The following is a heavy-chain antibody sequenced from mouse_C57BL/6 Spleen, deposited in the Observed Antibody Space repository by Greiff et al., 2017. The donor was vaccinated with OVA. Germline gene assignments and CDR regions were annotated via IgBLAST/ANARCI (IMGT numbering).Heavy chain of an antibody. Sequence: VQLQQSGPELVKPGASVKISCKASGYTFTDYYMNWVKQSHGKSLEWIGDINPNNGGTSYNQKFKGKATLTVDKSSSTAYMELRSLTSEDSAVYYCARTKGDYDEVFDYWGQGTTLTVSS. D-gene: IGHD2-4*01. CDR3: ARTKGDYDEVFDY. CDR2: INPNNGGT. J-gene: IGHJ2*01. CDR1: GYTFTDYY. V-gene: IGHV1-26*01.